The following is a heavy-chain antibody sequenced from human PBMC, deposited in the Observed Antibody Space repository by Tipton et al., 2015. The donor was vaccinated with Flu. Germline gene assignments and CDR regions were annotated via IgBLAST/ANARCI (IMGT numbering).Heavy chain of an antibody. CDR1: GDSIGSHTYY. J-gene: IGHJ5*02. Sequence: TLSLTCTVSGDSIGSHTYYWSWIRQPAGKGLEWIGRIYTSGNTNYNPSLKSRLTISVDTSKNQFSLRLSSVTAADTAVYFCARAGDGYGYYSSLNAWGQGTLVTVSS. D-gene: IGHD3-22*01. CDR3: ARAGDGYGYYSSLNA. V-gene: IGHV4-61*02. CDR2: IYTSGNT.